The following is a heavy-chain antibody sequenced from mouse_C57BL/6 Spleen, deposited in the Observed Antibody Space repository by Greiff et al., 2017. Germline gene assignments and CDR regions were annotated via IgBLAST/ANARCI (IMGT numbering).Heavy chain of an antibody. CDR3: TREVLRQYYFDY. CDR2: ISSGGDYI. CDR1: GFTFSSYA. V-gene: IGHV5-9-1*02. D-gene: IGHD1-1*01. Sequence: EVHLVESGEGLVKPGGSLKLSCAASGFTFSSYAMSWVRQTPEKRLEWVAYISSGGDYIYYAATVKGRFTISRDNARNTLYLQMSSLKSEDTAMYYCTREVLRQYYFDYWGQGTTLTVAS. J-gene: IGHJ2*01.